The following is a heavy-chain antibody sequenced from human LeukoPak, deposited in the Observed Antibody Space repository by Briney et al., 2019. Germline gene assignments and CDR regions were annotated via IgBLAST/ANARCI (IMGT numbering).Heavy chain of an antibody. CDR2: IYYSGST. CDR1: GGSVSSGSYY. J-gene: IGHJ5*02. D-gene: IGHD4-17*01. CDR3: ATGITVTTGGFDP. V-gene: IGHV4-61*01. Sequence: SETLSLTCTVSGGSVSSGSYYWSWIRQPPGKGLEWIGYIYYSGSTNYNPSLKSRVTISVDTSKNQFSLKLSSVTAADTAVYYCATGITVTTGGFDPWGQGNLVTVSS.